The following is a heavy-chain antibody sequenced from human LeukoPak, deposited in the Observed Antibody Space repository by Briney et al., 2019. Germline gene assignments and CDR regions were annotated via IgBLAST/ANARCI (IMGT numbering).Heavy chain of an antibody. Sequence: GGSLRLSCAASGFTFSSYSMNWVRQAPGKGLEWVSYISSSSSTIYYADSVKGRFTISRDNAKNSLYLQMNSLRAEDTALYYCAKDTGRPTDAITMEDNAFDIWGQGTMVTVSS. CDR2: ISSSSSTI. V-gene: IGHV3-48*01. CDR1: GFTFSSYS. D-gene: IGHD3-3*01. J-gene: IGHJ3*02. CDR3: AKDTGRPTDAITMEDNAFDI.